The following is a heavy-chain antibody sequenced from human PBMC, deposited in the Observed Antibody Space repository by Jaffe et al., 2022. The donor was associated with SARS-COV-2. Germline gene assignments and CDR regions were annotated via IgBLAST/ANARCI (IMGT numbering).Heavy chain of an antibody. V-gene: IGHV4-39*01. CDR3: ARQAERYSYGTYFDY. J-gene: IGHJ4*02. CDR1: GDSISSSNYY. D-gene: IGHD5-18*01. Sequence: QLQLQESGPGLVKPSETLSLSCTVSGDSISSSNYYWAWIRQPPGKGLEWIGTIYYSGSTYYNPSLKSRVTVSVDTSKNQFSLKMSSVAAADTAVYYCARQAERYSYGTYFDYWGQGTLVTVAS. CDR2: IYYSGST.